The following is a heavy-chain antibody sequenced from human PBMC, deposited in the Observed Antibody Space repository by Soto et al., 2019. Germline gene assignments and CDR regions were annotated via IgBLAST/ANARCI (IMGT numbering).Heavy chain of an antibody. D-gene: IGHD4-17*01. CDR3: AKDPNGDYIGAFDA. CDR2: ITGNGGHT. CDR1: RVTLSTYA. V-gene: IGHV3-23*01. Sequence: EVQLLESGGGLVQPGGSLRLSCTASRVTLSTYAVTWVRQAPGMGLEWVSSITGNGGHTSYADSVRGRVTISRDNSNNTVYLQMSSLGADDTAVYHCAKDPNGDYIGAFDAWGQGTLVTVSS. J-gene: IGHJ3*01.